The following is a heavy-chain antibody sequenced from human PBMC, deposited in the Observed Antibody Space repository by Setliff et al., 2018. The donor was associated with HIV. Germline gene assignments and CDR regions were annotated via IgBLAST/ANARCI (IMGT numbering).Heavy chain of an antibody. J-gene: IGHJ4*02. CDR1: GGPFSGYY. V-gene: IGHV4-34*01. CDR2: INVIRTT. Sequence: SETLSLTCAVYGGPFSGYYWNWVRQPPGKGLEWIGEINVIRTTDYNPSLKSRVTISVDTAKNQFSLRLNSVTTADTALYYCSGELYGGNSRPFDYWGQGLLVTVSS. D-gene: IGHD2-21*02. CDR3: SGELYGGNSRPFDY.